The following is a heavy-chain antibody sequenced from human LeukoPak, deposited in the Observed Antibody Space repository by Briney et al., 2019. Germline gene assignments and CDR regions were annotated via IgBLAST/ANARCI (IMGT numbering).Heavy chain of an antibody. D-gene: IGHD2-2*01. CDR3: ARVARCTSCFDVDY. V-gene: IGHV4-61*02. J-gene: IGHJ4*02. CDR2: VYTSGST. Sequence: PSETLSLTCTVSGGSISSDNYSWSWIRQPPGKGLEWIGRVYTSGSTNDNPSLKSRVTISVDTSKNQFSLTLSSVTAADTAVYYCARVARCTSCFDVDYWGQGTLVTVSS. CDR1: GGSISSDNYS.